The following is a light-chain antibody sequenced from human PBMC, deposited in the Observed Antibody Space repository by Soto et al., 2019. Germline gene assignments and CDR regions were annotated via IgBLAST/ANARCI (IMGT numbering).Light chain of an antibody. J-gene: IGKJ1*01. Sequence: EIVLTQSPDTLSLPPGERATLSCRASQSFSGHLAWYQQKPGQAPRLLIYDASKRATGIPARFSGSGFGTDYTLTISSLEPEDFAVYYCQQRSKWRTFGQGTKVDIK. CDR2: DAS. V-gene: IGKV3-11*01. CDR3: QQRSKWRT. CDR1: QSFSGH.